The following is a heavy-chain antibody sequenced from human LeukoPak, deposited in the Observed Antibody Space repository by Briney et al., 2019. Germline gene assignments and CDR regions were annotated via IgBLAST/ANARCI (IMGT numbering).Heavy chain of an antibody. CDR3: ARGLGYCSGDSCYGYGMDV. D-gene: IGHD2-15*01. Sequence: GGSLRLSCAASGFTFSSYGMHWVRQAPGKGLEWVAIVSYDGSNKYYADSVKGRFTISRDTSKSTLYLQMNSLRTEDTAVYYCARGLGYCSGDSCYGYGMDVWGQGTTVTVSS. J-gene: IGHJ6*02. CDR2: VSYDGSNK. V-gene: IGHV3-30*19. CDR1: GFTFSSYG.